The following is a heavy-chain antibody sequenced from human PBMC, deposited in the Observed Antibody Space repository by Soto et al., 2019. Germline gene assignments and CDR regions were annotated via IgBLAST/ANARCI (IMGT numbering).Heavy chain of an antibody. CDR3: VNSGQYSNAAFDL. J-gene: IGHJ3*01. CDR2: INPNSGGT. V-gene: IGHV1-2*02. Sequence: ASVKVSCKASGYAFTGYYMHWVRQAPGQGLEWMGWINPNSGGTNYAQKFQGRVTMTRDTSISTAYMDLSRLRYEDTAVYYCVNSGQYSNAAFDLWGQGKMVTVSS. D-gene: IGHD3-22*01. CDR1: GYAFTGYY.